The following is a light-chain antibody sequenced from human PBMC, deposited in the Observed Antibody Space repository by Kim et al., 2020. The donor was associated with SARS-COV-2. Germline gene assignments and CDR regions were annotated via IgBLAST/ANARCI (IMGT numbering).Light chain of an antibody. CDR1: QCISNY. J-gene: IGKJ4*01. CDR3: QKYNSVPLT. V-gene: IGKV1-27*01. CDR2: GAS. Sequence: ESVGDEFTITCRASQCISNYLAWYQQKAGKIPKLLIYGASTLQSGVPSRFSGSGSGTDFTLTISSLQPEDVATYYCQKYNSVPLTFGGGTKVDIK.